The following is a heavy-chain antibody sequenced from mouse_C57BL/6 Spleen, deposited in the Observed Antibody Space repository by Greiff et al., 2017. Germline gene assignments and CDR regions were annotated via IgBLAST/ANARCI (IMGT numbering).Heavy chain of an antibody. CDR2: IYPGSGNT. J-gene: IGHJ1*03. CDR1: GYTFTDYY. CDR3: AREDHYYGSSYWYFDV. V-gene: IGHV1-76*01. D-gene: IGHD1-1*01. Sequence: VQLQQSGAELVRPGASVKLSCKASGYTFTDYYINWVKQRPGQGLEWIARIYPGSGNTYYNEKFKGKATLTAEKSSSTAYMQLSSLTSEDSAVYFCAREDHYYGSSYWYFDVWGTGTTVTVSS.